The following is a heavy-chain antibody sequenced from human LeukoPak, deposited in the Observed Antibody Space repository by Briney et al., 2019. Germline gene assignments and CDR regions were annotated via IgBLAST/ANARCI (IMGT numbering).Heavy chain of an antibody. D-gene: IGHD5-18*01. V-gene: IGHV1-69*13. J-gene: IGHJ4*02. Sequence: SVKVSCKASGGTFSSYAISWVRQAPGQGLEWMGGIIPIFGTANYAQKFQGRVTITADESTSTAYMELSSLRSEDTAVYYCARDGYSYGNKYYFDYWGQGTLVTVSS. CDR1: GGTFSSYA. CDR3: ARDGYSYGNKYYFDY. CDR2: IIPIFGTA.